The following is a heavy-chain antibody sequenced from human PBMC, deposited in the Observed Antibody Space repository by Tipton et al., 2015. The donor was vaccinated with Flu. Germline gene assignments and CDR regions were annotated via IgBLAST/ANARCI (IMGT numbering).Heavy chain of an antibody. D-gene: IGHD6-19*01. J-gene: IGHJ4*02. CDR1: GFTFSSYE. Sequence: SLRLSCAASGFTFSSYEMNWVRLAPGKGLEWVSYISSSGSTIYYADSVKGRFTISRDNAKNSLYLQMNSLRAEDTAVYYCARDRAGGTPDYWGQGTLVTVSS. V-gene: IGHV3-48*03. CDR3: ARDRAGGTPDY. CDR2: ISSSGSTI.